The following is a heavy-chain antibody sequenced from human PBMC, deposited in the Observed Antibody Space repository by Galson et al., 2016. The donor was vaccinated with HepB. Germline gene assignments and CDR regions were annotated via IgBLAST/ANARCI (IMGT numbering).Heavy chain of an antibody. Sequence: SETLSLTCTVSGGSISSSSYYWAWIRQPPGKGLEWIGSIYYSGATHYNPSLQSRVSISVDTSKNQFSLRLTSVSAADTAVYLCARQDRAGLVNFWGLGTMVTVSS. CDR1: GGSISSSSYY. V-gene: IGHV4-39*01. CDR3: ARQDRAGLVNF. CDR2: IYYSGAT. J-gene: IGHJ3*01. D-gene: IGHD6-19*01.